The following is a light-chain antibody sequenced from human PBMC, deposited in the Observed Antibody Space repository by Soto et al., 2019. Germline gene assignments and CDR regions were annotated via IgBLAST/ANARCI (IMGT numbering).Light chain of an antibody. V-gene: IGLV2-11*01. J-gene: IGLJ2*01. CDR3: CSYAGSYTPL. CDR2: DVS. Sequence: QSVLTQPASVSGSPGQAITISCSGTSSDVGAFNYVSWYQQHPGKAPKLMIYDVSKRPSGVPDRFSGSKSGNTASLTISGLQAEDEADYYCCSYAGSYTPLFGGGTKLTVL. CDR1: SSDVGAFNY.